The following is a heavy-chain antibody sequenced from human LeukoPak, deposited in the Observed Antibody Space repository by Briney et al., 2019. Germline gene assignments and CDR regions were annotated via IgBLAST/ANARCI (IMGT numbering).Heavy chain of an antibody. Sequence: SQTLSLTCAISGDSVSSNSAAWSWIRQSPSRGLEWLGRTYYRSKWYNDYAVSVKSRITISPDTSKNQFSLQLNSVTPEDTAVYYCARGMAVSRYYYYYGMDVWGQGTTVTVSS. V-gene: IGHV6-1*01. CDR1: GDSVSSNSAA. CDR2: TYYRSKWYN. D-gene: IGHD2-2*01. J-gene: IGHJ6*02. CDR3: ARGMAVSRYYYYYGMDV.